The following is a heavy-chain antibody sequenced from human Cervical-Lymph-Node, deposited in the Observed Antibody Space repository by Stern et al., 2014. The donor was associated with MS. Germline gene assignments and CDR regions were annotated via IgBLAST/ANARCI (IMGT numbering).Heavy chain of an antibody. V-gene: IGHV2-5*02. CDR3: AHRRRDESSGFDY. J-gene: IGHJ4*02. CDR2: IYWDDDK. Sequence: ESGPTLVKPKQTLTLTCSFSGFSLSTSGEGVGWIRQPPGKALEWLALIYWDDDKLYSPSLKSRLTIAMDTSKDRVVLTVTNMDPVDTATYYCAHRRRDESSGFDYWGQGALVTVSS. D-gene: IGHD3-22*01. CDR1: GFSLSTSGEG.